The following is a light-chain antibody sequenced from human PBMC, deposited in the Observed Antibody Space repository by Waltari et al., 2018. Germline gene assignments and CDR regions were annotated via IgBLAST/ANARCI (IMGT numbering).Light chain of an antibody. CDR3: QQRSNWPPLT. CDR2: EAS. Sequence: EIVLTQSPATLSLSPGERATLSCRASQSVSNCLAWYQQKPGQAPRLLIYEASKSATGIPARFSGSGSGTDFTLTISSLEPEDFAVYYCQQRSNWPPLTFGGGTKVEIK. J-gene: IGKJ4*01. V-gene: IGKV3-11*01. CDR1: QSVSNC.